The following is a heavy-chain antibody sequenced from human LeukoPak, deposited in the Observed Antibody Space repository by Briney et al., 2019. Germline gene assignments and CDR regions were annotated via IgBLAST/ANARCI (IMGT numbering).Heavy chain of an antibody. CDR3: AKHSYRVDSFTDY. V-gene: IGHV3-23*01. D-gene: IGHD5-12*01. CDR1: GFTFSTYA. Sequence: VQPGGSLRLSCAASGFTFSTYAMSWVRQAPGKGLEGGSGISDSGGTTYYADSVKGRFTISRDNSKNTLYLQMNSLRAEDTAVYYCAKHSYRVDSFTDYWGQGTLVTVSS. J-gene: IGHJ4*02. CDR2: ISDSGGTT.